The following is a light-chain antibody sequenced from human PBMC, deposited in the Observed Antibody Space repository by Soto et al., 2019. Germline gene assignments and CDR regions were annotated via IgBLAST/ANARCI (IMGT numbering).Light chain of an antibody. J-gene: IGKJ1*01. CDR3: QQRSNWPRT. Sequence: EIVLTQSPATLSLSPGERATLSCRASQSVGSYLAWYQQKPGQAPRLLIYDASNRATGIPARFSGSGSGTDFTLTISSLEPEDFAVYYCQQRSNWPRTFGQGTKWIS. V-gene: IGKV3-11*01. CDR2: DAS. CDR1: QSVGSY.